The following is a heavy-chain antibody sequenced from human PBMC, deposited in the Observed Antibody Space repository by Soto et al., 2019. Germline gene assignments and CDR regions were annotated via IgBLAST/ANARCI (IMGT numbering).Heavy chain of an antibody. V-gene: IGHV1-46*01. CDR2: INPSSGST. D-gene: IGHD3-10*01. Sequence: GASVKVSCKASGYTFTSYYMHWVRQAPGQGLEWMGRINPSSGSTGYAQKFQGRVTMTRDTSTSTAYMELSSLRSEDTAVYYCARVWFGELLDTYYFDYWGQGTLVTVSS. CDR3: ARVWFGELLDTYYFDY. CDR1: GYTFTSYY. J-gene: IGHJ4*02.